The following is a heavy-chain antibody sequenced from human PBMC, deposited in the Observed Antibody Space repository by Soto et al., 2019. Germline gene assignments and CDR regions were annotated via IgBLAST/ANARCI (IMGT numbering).Heavy chain of an antibody. CDR2: IIPIFGTA. Sequence: GASVKVSCKASGGTFSSYAISWVRRAPGQGLEWMGGIIPIFGTANYAQKFQGRVTITADESTSTAYMELSSLRSEDTAVYYCAREDDSSSSRNYYYYGMDVWGQGTTVTVSS. CDR1: GGTFSSYA. CDR3: AREDDSSSSRNYYYYGMDV. V-gene: IGHV1-69*13. D-gene: IGHD6-6*01. J-gene: IGHJ6*02.